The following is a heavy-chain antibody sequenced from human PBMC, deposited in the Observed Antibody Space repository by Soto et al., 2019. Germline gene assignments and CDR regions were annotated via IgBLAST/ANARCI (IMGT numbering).Heavy chain of an antibody. CDR3: AKSDSSSWYGPYYYYGMDV. CDR1: GFTFSSYA. Sequence: AGGSLRLSCAASGFTFSSYAMSWVRQAPGKGLEWVSAISGSGGSTYYADSVKGRFTISRDNSKNTLYLQMNSLRAEDTAVYYCAKSDSSSWYGPYYYYGMDVWGQGTTVTVSS. V-gene: IGHV3-23*01. J-gene: IGHJ6*02. D-gene: IGHD6-13*01. CDR2: ISGSGGST.